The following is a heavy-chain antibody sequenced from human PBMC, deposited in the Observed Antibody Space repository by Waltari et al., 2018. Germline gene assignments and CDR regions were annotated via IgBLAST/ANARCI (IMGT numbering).Heavy chain of an antibody. Sequence: QVQLQESGPGLVKPSETLSLTCTVSGGSISSYYWSWIRQPPGKGLEWIGYIYYSGSTIYNPSLKSRVTISVDTAKNQFSRKLSSVTAADTAVYYCASFGYYFFDYWGQGTLVTVSS. D-gene: IGHD3-22*01. CDR3: ASFGYYFFDY. CDR1: GGSISSYY. CDR2: IYYSGST. V-gene: IGHV4-59*01. J-gene: IGHJ4*02.